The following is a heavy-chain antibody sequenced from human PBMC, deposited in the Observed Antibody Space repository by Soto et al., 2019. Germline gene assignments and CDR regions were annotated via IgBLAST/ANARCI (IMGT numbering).Heavy chain of an antibody. J-gene: IGHJ4*02. D-gene: IGHD6-19*01. CDR2: ISCCGGSA. CDR3: AKADGQQWLIPHLDN. CDR1: GFNFKKFA. Sequence: PGGSLRLSCVASGFNFKKFAMAWVRQAAGEGLEWVSGISCCGGSASYADSVKGRFSIARDDSKNTVSLQLNSLRVEDTAQYYCAKADGQQWLIPHLDNWGQVTLVTVSS. V-gene: IGHV3-23*01.